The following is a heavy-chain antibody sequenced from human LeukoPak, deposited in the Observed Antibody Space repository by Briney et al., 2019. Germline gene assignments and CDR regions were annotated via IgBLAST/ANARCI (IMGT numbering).Heavy chain of an antibody. D-gene: IGHD2-21*02. Sequence: PGGSLRLSCAASGVTFDGYTMNWVRQAPGKGLEWVASISSRSDYIYYADSVRGRFTVSRENAKNSLSLQMNTLRAEDTATYYCARAEASVTAFDFWGQGSLVTVSS. CDR3: ARAEASVTAFDF. J-gene: IGHJ4*02. V-gene: IGHV3-21*01. CDR1: GVTFDGYT. CDR2: ISSRSDYI.